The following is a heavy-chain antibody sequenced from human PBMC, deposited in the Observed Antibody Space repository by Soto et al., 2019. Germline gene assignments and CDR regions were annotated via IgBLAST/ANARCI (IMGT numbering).Heavy chain of an antibody. Sequence: QGHLVQSGAEVKKPGASVKVSCKASGYTFTRYGISWVRQAPGQGLEWMGWISGYNGDTNYAQRFQGGATMTIDTSTSTAYMELRSLTSDDAAVYYCARNGQPPYYFYGMDVWGQGTSVTVSS. J-gene: IGHJ6*02. D-gene: IGHD2-8*01. CDR3: ARNGQPPYYFYGMDV. V-gene: IGHV1-18*01. CDR2: ISGYNGDT. CDR1: GYTFTRYG.